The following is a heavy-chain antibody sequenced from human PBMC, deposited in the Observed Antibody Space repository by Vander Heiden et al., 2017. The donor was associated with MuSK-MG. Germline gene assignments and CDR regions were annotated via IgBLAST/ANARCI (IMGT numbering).Heavy chain of an antibody. CDR3: ARSSAGVDV. V-gene: IGHV4-30-4*01. J-gene: IGHJ6*04. CDR2: IYYSGIT. Sequence: AQLHESGPGLVKPSPTLSLTCTVSGGSISSGDYYWNSLRQPPGKDLEWIGYIYYSGITYHNPSLKSRATISVDTSKTQFSLKLNTVTAADTAMYYCARSSAGVDVWGKGTTVTVSS. CDR1: GGSISSGDYY.